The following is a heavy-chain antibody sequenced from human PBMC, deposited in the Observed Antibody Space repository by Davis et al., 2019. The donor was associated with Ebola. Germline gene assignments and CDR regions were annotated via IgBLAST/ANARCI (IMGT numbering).Heavy chain of an antibody. CDR3: ARAKDGDYVRLNWFDP. D-gene: IGHD4-17*01. V-gene: IGHV4-61*01. Sequence: SETLSLTCIVSGGSVSSGSYYWSWIRQPPGKGLEWIGYIYYSGSTNYNPSLKSRVTISVDTSKNQFSLKLSSVTAADTAVYYCARAKDGDYVRLNWFDPWGQGTLVTVSS. J-gene: IGHJ5*02. CDR2: IYYSGST. CDR1: GGSVSSGSYY.